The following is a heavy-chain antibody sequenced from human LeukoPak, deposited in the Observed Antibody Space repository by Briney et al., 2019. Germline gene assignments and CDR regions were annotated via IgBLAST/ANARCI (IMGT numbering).Heavy chain of an antibody. CDR1: GFPFSAYP. D-gene: IGHD5-12*01. CDR2: ISYDGSNK. Sequence: GGSLRLSCAASGFPFSAYPMLWVRQAPGKGLEGVAVISYDGSNKNYADSVKGRFTISRDNSKNTLYLQMNSLRVEDTAVYYCTKSLNSGIGRAVGYYIDYWGQRTLVTVSS. J-gene: IGHJ4*02. V-gene: IGHV3-30*18. CDR3: TKSLNSGIGRAVGYYIDY.